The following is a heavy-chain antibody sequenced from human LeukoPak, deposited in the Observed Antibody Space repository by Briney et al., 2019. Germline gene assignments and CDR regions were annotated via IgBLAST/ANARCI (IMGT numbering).Heavy chain of an antibody. V-gene: IGHV4-59*08. CDR1: GGSIRSYN. Sequence: SETLSPTCTVSGGSIRSYNWSWIRQPPAPGLEWNGHIYHSGSTNYHPSLESRVTMSVDTSKNQFSLKLSSVTAADTAVYYCARHYDSGSYPLDYWGQGALVTVSS. CDR2: IYHSGST. J-gene: IGHJ4*02. D-gene: IGHD3-10*01. CDR3: ARHYDSGSYPLDY.